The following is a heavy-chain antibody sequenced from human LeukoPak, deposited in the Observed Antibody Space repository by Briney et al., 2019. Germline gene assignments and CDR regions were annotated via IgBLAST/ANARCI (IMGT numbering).Heavy chain of an antibody. CDR3: ARVSEGGSYGW. CDR2: INPSGGST. V-gene: IGHV1-46*01. D-gene: IGHD1-26*01. J-gene: IGHJ4*02. Sequence: SVKVSCKASGYTFTSYDMHWVRHAPGQGLEWMGKINPSGGSTSYAQKLQGRVTMTRDTSTSTAYMELSSLRSEDTAVYYCARVSEGGSYGWWGQGTLVTVSS. CDR1: GYTFTSYD.